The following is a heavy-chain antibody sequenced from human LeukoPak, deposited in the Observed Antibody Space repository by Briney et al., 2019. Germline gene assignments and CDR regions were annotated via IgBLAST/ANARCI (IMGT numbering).Heavy chain of an antibody. Sequence: GGSLRLSCAASGFTFSSYAMSWVRQAPGKGLEWVSVIYSGGSTYYADSVKGRFTISRDNSKNTLYLQMNSLRAEDTAVYYCARVSGGYRPWNFDYWGQGTLVTVSS. CDR3: ARVSGGYRPWNFDY. D-gene: IGHD5-12*01. J-gene: IGHJ4*02. CDR2: IYSGGST. V-gene: IGHV3-53*01. CDR1: GFTFSSYA.